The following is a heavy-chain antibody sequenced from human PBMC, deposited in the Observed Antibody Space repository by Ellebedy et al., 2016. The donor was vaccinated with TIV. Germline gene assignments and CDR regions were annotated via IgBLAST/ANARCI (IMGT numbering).Heavy chain of an antibody. CDR3: ASLGDYYDSSPLRY. CDR2: IYPGDSDT. D-gene: IGHD3-22*01. J-gene: IGHJ4*02. V-gene: IGHV5-51*01. CDR1: GYSFTNYW. Sequence: GESLKISXKGSGYSFTNYWIGWVRQMPGKGLEWMGIIYPGDSDTRYSPSFQGQVTLSADKSISTAYLQWSSLKASDTAMYYCASLGDYYDSSPLRYWGQGTLVTVSS.